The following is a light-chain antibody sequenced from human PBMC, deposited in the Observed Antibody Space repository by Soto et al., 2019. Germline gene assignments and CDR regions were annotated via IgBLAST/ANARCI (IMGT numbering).Light chain of an antibody. Sequence: PGERATLSCGASQSVSSSRLAWYQQKPALAPRLLIYDGFLRATGIPDRFSGSGSGTDFTLTISSLEPEDFALYYCQQRSNWPITFGQGTRLEIK. CDR2: DGF. CDR1: QSVSSSR. V-gene: IGKV3D-20*02. J-gene: IGKJ5*01. CDR3: QQRSNWPIT.